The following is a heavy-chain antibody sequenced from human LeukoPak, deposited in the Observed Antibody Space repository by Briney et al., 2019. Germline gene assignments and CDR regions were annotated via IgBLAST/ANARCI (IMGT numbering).Heavy chain of an antibody. V-gene: IGHV3-33*01. CDR2: IWYDGSNK. Sequence: PGGSLRLSCAASGFIFGGYGMQWVRQAPGKGLEWVALIWYDGSNKYYADSVKGRFTISRDNSKNTVYLQMNSLRAEDTAVYYCARSHLNWNKPPFDSWGHGTLVTVSS. CDR3: ARSHLNWNKPPFDS. D-gene: IGHD1-1*01. CDR1: GFIFGGYG. J-gene: IGHJ4*01.